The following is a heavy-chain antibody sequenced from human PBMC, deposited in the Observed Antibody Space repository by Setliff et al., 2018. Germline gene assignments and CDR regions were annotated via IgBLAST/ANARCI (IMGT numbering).Heavy chain of an antibody. V-gene: IGHV3-23*01. CDR2: IGDSGNSA. D-gene: IGHD1-26*01. CDR1: GFTFSRYA. Sequence: GGSLRLSCTASGFTFSRYAMSWVRQAPGKGLEWVSSIGDSGNSAYYADSVKGRFTISRDNSKNTVYVQMNSLRAEDTAVYYCAKDGGGTYYSRSDYWGQGTLVTVSS. CDR3: AKDGGGTYYSRSDY. J-gene: IGHJ4*02.